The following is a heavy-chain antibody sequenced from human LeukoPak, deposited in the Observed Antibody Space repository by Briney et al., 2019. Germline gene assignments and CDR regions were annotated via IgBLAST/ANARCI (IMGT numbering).Heavy chain of an antibody. D-gene: IGHD3-3*01. V-gene: IGHV4-34*01. Sequence: SETLSLTCAVYGGSFSGYYWSWVRQPPGKGLEGIGEINHSGRTNYNPSLTSRGTISVDTSKNHFSLKLSSFTAADTAVYYCARGGRFFEWLLRGANWFDPWGQGTLVTVSS. CDR1: GGSFSGYY. CDR3: ARGGRFFEWLLRGANWFDP. CDR2: INHSGRT. J-gene: IGHJ5*02.